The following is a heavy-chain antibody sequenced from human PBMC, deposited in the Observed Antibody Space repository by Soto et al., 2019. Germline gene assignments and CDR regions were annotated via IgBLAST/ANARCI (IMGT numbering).Heavy chain of an antibody. CDR2: IKQDGSEK. Sequence: GGSLRLSCAASGFTFSSYWMSWVRQAPGKGLEWVANIKQDGSEKYYVDSVKGRFTISRDNAKNSLYLQMNSLRAEDTAVYYCARFGVVIPYNWFDPWGQGTLVTVSS. V-gene: IGHV3-7*01. CDR3: ARFGVVIPYNWFDP. CDR1: GFTFSSYW. D-gene: IGHD3-3*01. J-gene: IGHJ5*02.